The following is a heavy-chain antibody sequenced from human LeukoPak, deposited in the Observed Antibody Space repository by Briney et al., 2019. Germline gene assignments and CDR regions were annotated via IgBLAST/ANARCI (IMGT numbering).Heavy chain of an antibody. V-gene: IGHV3-21*04. D-gene: IGHD3-9*01. CDR2: ISSSSSYI. CDR3: AKFYDISTGYSDY. J-gene: IGHJ4*02. CDR1: GFTFSSYS. Sequence: PGGSLRLSCAASGFTFSSYSMNWVRQAPGKGLEWVSSISSSSSYIYYADSVKGRFTISRDNAKNSLYLQMNSLRADDTAVYYCAKFYDISTGYSDYWGQGTLVTVSS.